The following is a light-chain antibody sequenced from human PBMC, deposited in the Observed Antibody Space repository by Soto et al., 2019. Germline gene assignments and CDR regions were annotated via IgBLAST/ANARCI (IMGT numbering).Light chain of an antibody. CDR1: QSVSSSY. CDR2: GAS. Sequence: EIVLTQSPGTLSLSPGERATLSCRASQSVSSSYLAWYQQKPGQAPRLLIYGASSRATGIPDRFSGSXSGXXXXXXXXXXXPEDFAVYYCQQYGSSLSYTFGQGTKLEIK. CDR3: QQYGSSLSYT. J-gene: IGKJ2*01. V-gene: IGKV3-20*01.